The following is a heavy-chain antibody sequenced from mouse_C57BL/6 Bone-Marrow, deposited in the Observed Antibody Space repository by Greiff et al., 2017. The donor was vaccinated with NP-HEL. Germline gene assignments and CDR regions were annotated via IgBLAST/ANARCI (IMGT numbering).Heavy chain of an antibody. J-gene: IGHJ3*01. CDR3: ARNYYGSRFAY. Sequence: EVKLQESGPGLVKPSQSLSLTCSVSGYSITSGYYWYWIRQFPGNKLEWMGYISYDGSNNYNPSLKNRISLTRDTSKNQFFLKLNSVTTEDTATYYCARNYYGSRFAYWGQGTLVTVSA. V-gene: IGHV3-6*01. CDR2: ISYDGSN. D-gene: IGHD1-1*01. CDR1: GYSITSGYY.